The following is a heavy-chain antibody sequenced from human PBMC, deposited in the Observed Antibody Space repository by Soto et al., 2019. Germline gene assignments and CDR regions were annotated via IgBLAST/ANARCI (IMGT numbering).Heavy chain of an antibody. CDR1: GGSMSSYY. J-gene: IGHJ5*02. Sequence: PSETLSLTCTVSGGSMSSYYWSWIRQPPGKGLEWIGYIYYSGSTIYNPSLKSRVTISVDTSKNQFSLKLSSVTAADTAVYYCARYGSGSSVWFEPWGQGTLVTVSS. CDR3: ARYGSGSSVWFEP. D-gene: IGHD3-10*01. CDR2: IYYSGST. V-gene: IGHV4-59*01.